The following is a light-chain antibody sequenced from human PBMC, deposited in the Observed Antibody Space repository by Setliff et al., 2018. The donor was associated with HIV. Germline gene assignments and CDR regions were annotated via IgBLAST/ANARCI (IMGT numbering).Light chain of an antibody. CDR1: QTISTY. CDR3: QQSYSIPFT. Sequence: DIQMTQSPSSLSASVGDRITITCRASQTISTYLNWYHHKPGKAPQLLIFAASSLQSGVPSRFSGSGSGTDFTLTISSLQPEDFASYYCQQSYSIPFTFGPGTKVDIK. J-gene: IGKJ3*01. CDR2: AAS. V-gene: IGKV1-39*01.